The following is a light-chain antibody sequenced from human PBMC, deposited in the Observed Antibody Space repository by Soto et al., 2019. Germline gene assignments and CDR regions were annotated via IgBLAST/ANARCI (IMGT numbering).Light chain of an antibody. J-gene: IGKJ1*01. CDR1: QSISTW. Sequence: DIQMTQSPSTLSAYVGDRVTFTCRASQSISTWLAWYQQKPGKAPKLLIYDASSLQSDVPSRFSGSGSGTEFTLTISALQTDDFASYYRQQYMNYATFGQGTKVEIK. CDR2: DAS. CDR3: QQYMNYAT. V-gene: IGKV1-5*01.